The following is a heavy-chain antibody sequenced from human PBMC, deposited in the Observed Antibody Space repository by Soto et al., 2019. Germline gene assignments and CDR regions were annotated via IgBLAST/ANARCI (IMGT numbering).Heavy chain of an antibody. Sequence: PSETLSLTCTVSGGSISSYYWSWIRQPPGKGLEWIGYIYYSGSTNYNPSVKGRFTISRDNSKNTLYLQMNSLRAEDTAVYYCVKDVKFGELEAFDIWGQGTMVTVSS. V-gene: IGHV4-59*01. CDR1: GGSISSYY. CDR2: IYYSGST. CDR3: VKDVKFGELEAFDI. D-gene: IGHD3-10*01. J-gene: IGHJ3*02.